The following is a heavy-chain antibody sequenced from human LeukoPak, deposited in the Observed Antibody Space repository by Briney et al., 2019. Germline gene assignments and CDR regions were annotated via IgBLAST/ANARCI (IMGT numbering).Heavy chain of an antibody. J-gene: IGHJ6*02. CDR3: ARHVSSGYYWGHYYYGMDV. Sequence: SETLSLTCTVSGGSISSYYWSWIRQPAGKGLEWIGRMYTSGSTHYNPSLKSRVTISVDTSKNQFSLKLSSVTAADTAVYYCARHVSSGYYWGHYYYGMDVWGQGTTVTVSS. CDR2: MYTSGST. V-gene: IGHV4-4*07. CDR1: GGSISSYY. D-gene: IGHD3-22*01.